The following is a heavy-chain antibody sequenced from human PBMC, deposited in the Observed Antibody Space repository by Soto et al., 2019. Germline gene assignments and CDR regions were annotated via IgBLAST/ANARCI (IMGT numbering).Heavy chain of an antibody. J-gene: IGHJ5*02. CDR2: ISTSGDST. Sequence: EVQLLESGGGLVQPGGSLRLSCAASGFTFSSCAMSWVRQAPGKGLDWVSGISTSGDSTYYGDSVKGRFTISRDNSKNTLYLQMNGLRAEDTALYYCAKEAKYSSGWYWFDPWGQGTLVTVSS. D-gene: IGHD6-19*01. CDR3: AKEAKYSSGWYWFDP. CDR1: GFTFSSCA. V-gene: IGHV3-23*01.